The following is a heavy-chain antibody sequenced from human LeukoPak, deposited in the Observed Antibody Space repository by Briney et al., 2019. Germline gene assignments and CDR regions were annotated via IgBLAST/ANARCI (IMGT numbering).Heavy chain of an antibody. Sequence: ASVKVSCKASGYTFTGYYMHWVRQAPGQGLEWMGWINPNSGGTNYAQKFQGRVTMTRDTSISTAYMELSRLRSDDTAVYYCASGEIAVAGHYYMDVWGKGTTVTISS. D-gene: IGHD6-19*01. V-gene: IGHV1-2*02. CDR2: INPNSGGT. CDR3: ASGEIAVAGHYYMDV. CDR1: GYTFTGYY. J-gene: IGHJ6*03.